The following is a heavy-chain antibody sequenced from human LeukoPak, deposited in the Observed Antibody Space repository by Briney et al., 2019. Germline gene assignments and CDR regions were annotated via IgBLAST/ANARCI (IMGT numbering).Heavy chain of an antibody. Sequence: SETLSLTCTVSGGSIRGYFWTWIRQPPGKGLEWIGYIYYSGSTNYNPSLKSRVTIAVDTSKNQYSLRLSSVTAADTAVYYCAMAYSSSWYYFDYWGQGTLVTVSS. CDR3: AMAYSSSWYYFDY. CDR2: IYYSGST. D-gene: IGHD6-13*01. V-gene: IGHV4-59*01. J-gene: IGHJ4*02. CDR1: GGSIRGYF.